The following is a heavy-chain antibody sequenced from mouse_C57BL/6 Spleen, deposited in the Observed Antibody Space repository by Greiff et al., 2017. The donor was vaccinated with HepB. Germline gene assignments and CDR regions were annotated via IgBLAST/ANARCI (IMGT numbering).Heavy chain of an antibody. Sequence: DVMLVESGGGLVKPGGSLKLSCAASGFTFSDYGMHWVRQAPEKGLEWVAYISSGSSTIYYADTVKGRFTISRDNAKNTLFLQMTSLRSEDTAMYYCAINYGSSYILAYWGQGTLVTVSA. CDR3: AINYGSSYILAY. CDR1: GFTFSDYG. V-gene: IGHV5-17*01. CDR2: ISSGSSTI. J-gene: IGHJ3*01. D-gene: IGHD1-1*01.